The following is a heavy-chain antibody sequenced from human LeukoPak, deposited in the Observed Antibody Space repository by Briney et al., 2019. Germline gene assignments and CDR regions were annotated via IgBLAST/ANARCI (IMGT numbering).Heavy chain of an antibody. J-gene: IGHJ4*02. D-gene: IGHD6-19*01. CDR2: TYYRSKWFN. CDR3: ARVVITVAGTPGYYFDY. CDR1: GDSVSSNSAA. Sequence: SQTLSLTCAISGDSVSSNSAAWNWIRQSQSRGLEWLGRTYYRSKWFNDYAVSVKSRITINPDTSKNQFSLQLNSVTPEDTAVYYCARVVITVAGTPGYYFDYWGQGTLVTVSS. V-gene: IGHV6-1*01.